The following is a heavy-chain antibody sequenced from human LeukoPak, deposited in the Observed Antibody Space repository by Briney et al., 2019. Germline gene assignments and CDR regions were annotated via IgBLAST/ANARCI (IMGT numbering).Heavy chain of an antibody. D-gene: IGHD3-10*01. Sequence: SETLSLTCTVSGGSISSSHYYWGWIRQTPGEGLEWIWTIYYSGTTYYNPSLESRATISEDTSKNQFSLTLRSVTAADTAVYYCARQISDYYYYYIDVWGKGTTVTVSS. CDR1: GGSISSSHYY. V-gene: IGHV4-39*01. J-gene: IGHJ6*03. CDR2: IYYSGTT. CDR3: ARQISDYYYYYIDV.